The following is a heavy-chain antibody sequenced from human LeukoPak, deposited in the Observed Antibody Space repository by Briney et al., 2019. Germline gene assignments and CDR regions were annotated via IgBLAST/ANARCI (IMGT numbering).Heavy chain of an antibody. CDR2: IYYSGST. CDR1: GGSISSGGYS. D-gene: IGHD6-13*01. J-gene: IGHJ4*02. Sequence: KASETLSLTCTVSGGSISSGGYSWSWIRQHPGKGLEWIGYIYYSGSTYYNPSLKGRVTISVDTSKNQFSLKLSSVTAADTAVYYCARAERTAGAFDYWGQGTLVTVSS. V-gene: IGHV4-31*03. CDR3: ARAERTAGAFDY.